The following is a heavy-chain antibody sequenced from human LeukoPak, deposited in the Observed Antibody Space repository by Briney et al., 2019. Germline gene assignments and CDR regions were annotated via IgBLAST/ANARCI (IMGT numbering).Heavy chain of an antibody. CDR3: ARDLYRDSLPVSWFDP. J-gene: IGHJ5*02. D-gene: IGHD4-11*01. CDR2: ISVYNGNT. Sequence: VASVKVSCKASGYTFTSYGISWVRQGPGQGLEWMGWISVYNGNTNYAQKLQGRVTMTTDTSTSTAYMELRSLRSDDTAVYYCARDLYRDSLPVSWFDPWGQGTLVTVSS. CDR1: GYTFTSYG. V-gene: IGHV1-18*01.